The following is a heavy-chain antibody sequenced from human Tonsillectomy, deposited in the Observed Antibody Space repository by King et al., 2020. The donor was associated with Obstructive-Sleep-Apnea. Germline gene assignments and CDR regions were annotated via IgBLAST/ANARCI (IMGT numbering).Heavy chain of an antibody. CDR1: GFTFSSYG. V-gene: IGHV3-33*06. CDR3: AKDTITMVRGVIITSLGYYYYGMDV. J-gene: IGHJ6*02. CDR2: IWYDGSNK. D-gene: IGHD3-10*01. Sequence: VQLVESGGGVVQPGRSLRLSCAASGFTFSSYGMHWVRQAPGKGLEGVAGIWYDGSNKYYADSVKGRVTISRDNSKNTLYLQMNSLRAEDKAVYYCAKDTITMVRGVIITSLGYYYYGMDVWGQGTTVTVSS.